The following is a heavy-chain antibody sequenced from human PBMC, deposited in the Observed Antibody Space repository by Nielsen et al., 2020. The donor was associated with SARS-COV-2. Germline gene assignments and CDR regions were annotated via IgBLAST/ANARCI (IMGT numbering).Heavy chain of an antibody. CDR1: GFTFSSYS. V-gene: IGHV3-21*01. J-gene: IGHJ6*02. CDR2: ISSSSSYI. D-gene: IGHD3-22*01. CDR3: ATSYDSSGYSGDYYYGMDV. Sequence: GGSLRLSCAASGFTFSSYSMNWVRQAPGKGLEWVSSISSSSSYIYYADSVKGRFTISRDNSKNTLYLQMNSLRAEDTAVYYCATSYDSSGYSGDYYYGMDVWGQGTTVTVSS.